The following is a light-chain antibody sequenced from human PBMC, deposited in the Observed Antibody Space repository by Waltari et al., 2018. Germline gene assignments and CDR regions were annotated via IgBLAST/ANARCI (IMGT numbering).Light chain of an antibody. V-gene: IGKV4-1*01. Sequence: DIVMTQSPDSLTVSPGERATINCRSSQSVSDHVNNKNYLAWYRQKAGQPPKLLISWESTPEFGVPDRFRGSGSGTEFTLTISSLQPEDVAVYYCQQYYNTPPTFGQGTKVEIK. J-gene: IGKJ1*01. CDR2: WES. CDR3: QQYYNTPPT. CDR1: QSVSDHVNNKNY.